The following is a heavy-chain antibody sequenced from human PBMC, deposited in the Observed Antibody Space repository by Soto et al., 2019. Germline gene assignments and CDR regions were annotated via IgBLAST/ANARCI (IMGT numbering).Heavy chain of an antibody. CDR1: GDSITSGNYY. V-gene: IGHV4-61*01. CDR3: ARETRSLEAPYHYYGLDV. Sequence: QVQLQESGPGLVKPSETLSLTCTVSGDSITSGNYYWSWIRQSPGKGLEWLGYVFYNGSTNHNPSLTGRVTCSVGMSRKQFPLRLKSVTAADTGVYYWARETRSLEAPYHYYGLDVWGQGTTVTVSS. J-gene: IGHJ6*02. D-gene: IGHD1-1*01. CDR2: VFYNGST.